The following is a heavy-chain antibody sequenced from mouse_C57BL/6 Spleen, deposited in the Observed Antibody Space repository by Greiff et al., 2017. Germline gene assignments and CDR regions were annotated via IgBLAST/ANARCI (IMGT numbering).Heavy chain of an antibody. CDR1: GYTFTSYW. CDR3: DTTVVAHGDY. J-gene: IGHJ2*01. D-gene: IGHD1-1*01. V-gene: IGHV1-64*01. Sequence: VQLQQPGAELVKPGASVKLSCKASGYTFTSYWLHWVKQRPGQGLEWIGMIHPNSGSTNYNEKFKSKATLTVDKSSSTAYMQLSSLTSEDSAVYYCDTTVVAHGDYWGQGTTLTVSS. CDR2: IHPNSGST.